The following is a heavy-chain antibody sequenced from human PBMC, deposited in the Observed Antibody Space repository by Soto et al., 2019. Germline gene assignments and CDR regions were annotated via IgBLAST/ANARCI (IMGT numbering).Heavy chain of an antibody. Sequence: SETLSLTCAVSGYSISSGYYWGWIRQPPGKGLEWIGSIYHSGSTYYNPSLKSRVTISVDTSKNQFSLKLSSVTAADTAVHYWARLEPDTEYSSSWYTYYYYYGMDVWGQGTTVTVSS. CDR1: GYSISSGYY. CDR3: ARLEPDTEYSSSWYTYYYYYGMDV. J-gene: IGHJ6*02. CDR2: IYHSGST. V-gene: IGHV4-38-2*01. D-gene: IGHD6-13*01.